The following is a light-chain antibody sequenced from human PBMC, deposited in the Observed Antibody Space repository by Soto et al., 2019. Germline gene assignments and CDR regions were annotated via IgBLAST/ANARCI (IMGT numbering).Light chain of an antibody. CDR2: EGS. CDR1: SSDVGSYNL. J-gene: IGLJ1*01. V-gene: IGLV2-23*03. Sequence: QSVLTQPASVSGSPGQSITISCTGTSSDVGSYNLVSWYQQHPGKAPKLMIYEGSKRPSGVSNRFSGSKSGNTASLTISGLQAEDEADYCCCSYAGSSTFLYVFGTGTKLTVL. CDR3: CSYAGSSTFLYV.